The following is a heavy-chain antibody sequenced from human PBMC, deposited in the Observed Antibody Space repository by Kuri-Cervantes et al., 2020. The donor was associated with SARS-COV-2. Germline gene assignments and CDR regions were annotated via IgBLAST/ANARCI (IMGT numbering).Heavy chain of an antibody. CDR2: IYPGDSDT. Sequence: GESLKISCKGSGYSFTSYWIGWVRQMPGKGLEWMGIIYPGDSDTRYSPSFQGQVTISADKSISTAYLQWSSLKASDTAMYYCARRGRGAVAGXTKYWYFDLWGRGTLVTVSS. D-gene: IGHD6-19*01. CDR1: GYSFTSYW. J-gene: IGHJ2*01. CDR3: ARRGRGAVAGXTKYWYFDL. V-gene: IGHV5-51*01.